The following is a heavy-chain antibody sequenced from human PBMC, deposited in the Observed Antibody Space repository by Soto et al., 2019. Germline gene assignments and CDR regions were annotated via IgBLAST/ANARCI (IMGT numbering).Heavy chain of an antibody. Sequence: SETLSLTCAVSGGSISSGGYSWSWIRQPPGKGLDWIGYIYHSGSTYYNPSLRSRVTISVDRSKNQFSLKLSSVTAADTAVYYCARGPPFGYWGQGTLVTVSS. V-gene: IGHV4-30-2*01. J-gene: IGHJ4*02. CDR1: GGSISSGGYS. D-gene: IGHD3-10*01. CDR3: ARGPPFGY. CDR2: IYHSGST.